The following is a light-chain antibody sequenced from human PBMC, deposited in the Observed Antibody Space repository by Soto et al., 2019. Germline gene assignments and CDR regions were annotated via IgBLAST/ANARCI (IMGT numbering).Light chain of an antibody. CDR2: GAC. CDR3: QQSYINPRT. V-gene: IGKV1-39*01. Sequence: DIQMTQSPSSLSASVGDRVTITCRASQTIRTYLNWYQQKPGKAPKLLIYGACNLQSGVPLRFTGSVSGTDFHLTNSSLQPEDFTTSYCQQSYINPRTFGQGTKLEIK. J-gene: IGKJ1*01. CDR1: QTIRTY.